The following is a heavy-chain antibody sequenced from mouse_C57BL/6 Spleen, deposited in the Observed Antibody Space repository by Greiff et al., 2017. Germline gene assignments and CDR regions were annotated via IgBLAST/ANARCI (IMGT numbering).Heavy chain of an antibody. V-gene: IGHV1-53*01. CDR3: ARGENGYCEGYFGV. J-gene: IGHJ1*03. CDR2: INPSNGGT. D-gene: IGHD2-3*01. CDR1: GYTFTSYW. Sequence: QVQLKQPGTELVKPGASVKLSCKASGYTFTSYWMHWVKQRPGQGLEWIGNINPSNGGTNYNEKFKSKATLTVDKSSSTAYMQLSSLTSEDSAVYYCARGENGYCEGYFGVWGTGATVTVSS.